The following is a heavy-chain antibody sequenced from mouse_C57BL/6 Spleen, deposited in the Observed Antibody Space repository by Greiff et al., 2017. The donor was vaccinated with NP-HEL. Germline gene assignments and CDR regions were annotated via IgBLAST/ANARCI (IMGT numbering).Heavy chain of an antibody. J-gene: IGHJ4*01. Sequence: VQLQQSGAELVKPGASVKISCKASGYAFSSYWMNWVKQRPGKGLEWIGQIYPGDGDTNYNGKFKGKATLTADKSSSTAYMQLSSLTYEDSAVYFCARWLLRDDYAMDYWGQGTSVTVAS. V-gene: IGHV1-80*01. CDR1: GYAFSSYW. CDR3: ARWLLRDDYAMDY. CDR2: IYPGDGDT. D-gene: IGHD2-3*01.